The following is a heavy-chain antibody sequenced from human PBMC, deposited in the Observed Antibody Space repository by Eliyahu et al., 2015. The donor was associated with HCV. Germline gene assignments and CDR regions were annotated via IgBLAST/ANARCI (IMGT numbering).Heavy chain of an antibody. CDR2: TYYSGST. J-gene: IGHJ4*02. CDR3: ARSLHCSGGNCYADH. CDR1: GGSITANY. V-gene: IGHV4-59*13. Sequence: QVQLQESGPGLVKPSETLSLTCTVSGGSITANYWNWIRQPPGKTLEWIGYTYYSGSTNYNPPLKSRVTISVDTSKNQFSLRLSSVTVADTAVYYCARSLHCSGGNCYADHWGQGILATVSS. D-gene: IGHD2-15*01.